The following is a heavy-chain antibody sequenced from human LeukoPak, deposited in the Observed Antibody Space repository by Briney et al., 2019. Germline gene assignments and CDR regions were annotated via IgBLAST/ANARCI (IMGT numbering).Heavy chain of an antibody. D-gene: IGHD2-2*02. CDR1: GGTFSSYT. J-gene: IGHJ4*02. Sequence: SVKVSCKASGGTFSSYTIRWVRQAPGQGLEWMGRIIPILGIANYAQKFQGRVTITADKSTSTAYMELSSLRSEDTAVYYCARRYCSSTSCYTGFDYWGQGTLVTVSS. CDR2: IIPILGIA. CDR3: ARRYCSSTSCYTGFDY. V-gene: IGHV1-69*02.